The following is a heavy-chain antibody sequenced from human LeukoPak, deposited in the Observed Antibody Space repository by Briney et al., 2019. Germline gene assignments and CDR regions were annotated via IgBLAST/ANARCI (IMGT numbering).Heavy chain of an antibody. CDR2: IKREGSEK. D-gene: IGHD5-12*01. V-gene: IGHV3-7*02. J-gene: IGHJ5*02. Sequence: GGSLRLSCAASGFTFSSYWMSWLRQAPGKRLEWVANIKREGSEKYYVDSVKGRFTISRDNAKNSLYLQMNSLRAEDTAVYYCARGVATIPNWFDPWGQGTLVTASS. CDR3: ARGVATIPNWFDP. CDR1: GFTFSSYW.